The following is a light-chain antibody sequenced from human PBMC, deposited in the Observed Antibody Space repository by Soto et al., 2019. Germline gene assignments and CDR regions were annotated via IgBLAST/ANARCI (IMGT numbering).Light chain of an antibody. Sequence: EIVLTQSPGTLSLSPGDRATLSCRASQSFSINYLAWYQQKPGQAPRLLIYGASSRATGIPDRFSGSGSGTEFILTISSLQSEDVAVYYCQQYGSSGTFGQGTKV. CDR1: QSFSINY. CDR3: QQYGSSGT. J-gene: IGKJ1*01. CDR2: GAS. V-gene: IGKV3-20*01.